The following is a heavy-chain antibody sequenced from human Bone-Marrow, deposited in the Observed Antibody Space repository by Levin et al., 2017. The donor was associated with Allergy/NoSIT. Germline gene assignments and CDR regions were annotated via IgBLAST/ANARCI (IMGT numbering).Heavy chain of an antibody. D-gene: IGHD4-11*01. V-gene: IGHV3-74*03. CDR2: IPTDGTAT. J-gene: IGHJ4*02. CDR3: VRDVDYKIDF. CDR1: GFTFTNYV. Sequence: PGGSLRLSCAASGFTFTNYVFHWVRQDPGKGLVWVSRIPTDGTATTYADSVKGRFTISRDNVKNTVYLQMNSLSAEDTAVYYCVRDVDYKIDFWGQGILVTVSS.